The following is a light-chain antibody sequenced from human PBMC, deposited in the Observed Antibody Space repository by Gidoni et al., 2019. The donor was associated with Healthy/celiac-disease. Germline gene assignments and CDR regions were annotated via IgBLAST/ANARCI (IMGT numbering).Light chain of an antibody. J-gene: IGLJ1*01. CDR1: SSDVGGYNY. Sequence: QSALTQPASLPGSPAQSITISCTGTSSDVGGYNYVSWYKQHPGKAPKLMIYEVSNRASGVSNRFSGSKSGNTASLTISGLQAEEEADYYCSSYTSSSTLNVFGTGTKVTVL. CDR3: SSYTSSSTLNV. CDR2: EVS. V-gene: IGLV2-14*01.